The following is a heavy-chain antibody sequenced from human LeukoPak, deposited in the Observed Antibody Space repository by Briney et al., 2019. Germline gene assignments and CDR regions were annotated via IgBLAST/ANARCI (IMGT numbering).Heavy chain of an antibody. Sequence: ASVKVSCKASGGTFSSYAISWVRQAPGQGLEWMGGIIPIFGTAIYAQKFQGRVTITADESTSTAYMELSSLRSEDTAVYYCASWNDDYSNYGGVDPWGQGTLVTVSS. CDR3: ASWNDDYSNYGGVDP. CDR2: IIPIFGTA. J-gene: IGHJ5*02. V-gene: IGHV1-69*13. CDR1: GGTFSSYA. D-gene: IGHD4-11*01.